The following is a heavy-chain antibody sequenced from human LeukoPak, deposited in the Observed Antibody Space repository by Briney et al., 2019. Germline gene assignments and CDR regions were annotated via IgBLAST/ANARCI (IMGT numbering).Heavy chain of an antibody. Sequence: GGSLRLSCAASGFTFRSYAMSWVRQAPGKGLEWVSAISGSGGSTYYADSVKGRFTISRDNSKNTLYLQMNSLRAEDTAVYYCAKEGGATYYDILTGYPHYYFDYWGQGTLVTVSS. CDR3: AKEGGATYYDILTGYPHYYFDY. D-gene: IGHD3-9*01. V-gene: IGHV3-23*01. CDR1: GFTFRSYA. J-gene: IGHJ4*02. CDR2: ISGSGGST.